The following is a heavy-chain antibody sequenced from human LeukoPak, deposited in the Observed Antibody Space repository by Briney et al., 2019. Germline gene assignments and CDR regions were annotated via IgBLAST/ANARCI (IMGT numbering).Heavy chain of an antibody. J-gene: IGHJ4*02. CDR2: ISSSGSTI. V-gene: IGHV3-48*03. D-gene: IGHD1-26*01. Sequence: GGSLRLSCAASGFTFSSYEMNWVRLAPGKGLEWVSYISSSGSTIYYADSVKGRFTISRDNAKNSLYLQMNSLRAEDTAVYYCARRAVGATGSFDYWGQGTLVTVSS. CDR1: GFTFSSYE. CDR3: ARRAVGATGSFDY.